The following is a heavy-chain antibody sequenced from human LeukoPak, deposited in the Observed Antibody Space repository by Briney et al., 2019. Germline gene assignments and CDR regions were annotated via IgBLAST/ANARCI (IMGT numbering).Heavy chain of an antibody. Sequence: SVKVSCKASGDTLNNYAISWLRQAPGQGPEWMGRILPFVGTATYAQNFQGRVTITADRPTSTANIELSSLTFDDTAVYYCARVACSDGRCYFDYWGQGTLVTVSS. J-gene: IGHJ4*02. CDR1: GDTLNNYA. CDR3: ARVACSDGRCYFDY. CDR2: ILPFVGTA. V-gene: IGHV1-69*04. D-gene: IGHD2-15*01.